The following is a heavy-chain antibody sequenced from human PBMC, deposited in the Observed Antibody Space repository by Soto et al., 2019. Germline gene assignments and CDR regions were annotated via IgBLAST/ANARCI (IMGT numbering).Heavy chain of an antibody. CDR2: MNPNSGNT. D-gene: IGHD5-12*01. V-gene: IGHV1-8*01. CDR1: GYTFTSYD. Sequence: VASVKVSCKASGYTFTSYDINRVRQATGRGLEWMGWMNPNSGNTGYAQKFQGRVTMTRNTSISTAYMELSSLRSEDTAVYYCARGDAAVVTSNYYYYYMDVWGKGTTVTVSS. CDR3: ARGDAAVVTSNYYYYYMDV. J-gene: IGHJ6*03.